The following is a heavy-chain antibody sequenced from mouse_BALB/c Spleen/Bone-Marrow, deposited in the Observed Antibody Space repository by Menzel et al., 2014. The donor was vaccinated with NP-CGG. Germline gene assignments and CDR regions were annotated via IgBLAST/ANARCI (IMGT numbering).Heavy chain of an antibody. J-gene: IGHJ1*01. Sequence: VQLQQSGAELVRPGTSVKVSCKASGYAFTNYLIEWVKQRPGQGLEWIGMINPGSGGTNYNEKFKGKATLTADKSSSTAYMQHSSRTLDDLAVFYGARAGGNGTFDFGGEGPTVTASS. D-gene: IGHD4-1*01. CDR3: ARAGGNGTFDF. CDR1: GYAFTNYL. CDR2: INPGSGGT. V-gene: IGHV1-54*01.